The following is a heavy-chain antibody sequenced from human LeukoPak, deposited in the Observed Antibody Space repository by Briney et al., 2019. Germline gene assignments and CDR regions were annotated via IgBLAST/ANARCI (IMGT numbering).Heavy chain of an antibody. Sequence: VNDSFMSSVYTLIAYYMNAVRPPPCRGRDGMGHIIPNSGGTQYAQKFQGRVTMTRDTSISTAYMELSRLRSDDTPVYYCARESIAASWQWFAPWGQGRLVTVYS. V-gene: IGHV1-2*06. D-gene: IGHD6-6*01. CDR1: VYTLIAYY. CDR3: ARESIAASWQWFAP. CDR2: IIPNSGGT. J-gene: IGHJ5*02.